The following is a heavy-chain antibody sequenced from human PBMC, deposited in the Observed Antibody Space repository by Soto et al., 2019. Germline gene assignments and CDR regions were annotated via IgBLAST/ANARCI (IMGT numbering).Heavy chain of an antibody. CDR1: GFTFSSYS. CDR3: ARDLGYSNYRRGDWFDP. Sequence: GGSLRLSCAASGFTFSSYSMNWVRQAPGKGLEWVSYISSSSSTIYYADSVKGRFTISRDNAKNSLYLQMNSLRDEDTAVYYCARDLGYSNYRRGDWFDPWGQGTLVTVSS. D-gene: IGHD4-4*01. V-gene: IGHV3-48*02. CDR2: ISSSSSTI. J-gene: IGHJ5*02.